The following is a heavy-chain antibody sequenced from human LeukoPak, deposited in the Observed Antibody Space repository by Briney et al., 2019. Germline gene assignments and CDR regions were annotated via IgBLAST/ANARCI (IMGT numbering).Heavy chain of an antibody. D-gene: IGHD4-17*01. CDR3: ARVGGDYNTYFDY. CDR1: GGSISSYY. Sequence: PSETLSLTCTVSGGSISSYYWSWIRQPPGKGLEWIGYIYYSGTTNYNPSLKSRVTISVDTSRNQFSLKLSSVTAADTAVYYCARVGGDYNTYFDYWGQGTLVTASS. CDR2: IYYSGTT. V-gene: IGHV4-59*01. J-gene: IGHJ4*02.